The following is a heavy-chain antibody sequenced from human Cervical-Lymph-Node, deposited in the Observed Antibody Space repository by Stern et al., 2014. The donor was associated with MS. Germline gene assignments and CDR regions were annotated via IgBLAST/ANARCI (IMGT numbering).Heavy chain of an antibody. CDR3: ARAVRELGP. Sequence: EVQLLESGGGLVQPGESLRLSCAVSGFTFSNYWMTWVRQAPGKGLEWVASIKPDGSEKSYVAPVKGRFTISRDHAKKSLYLPLNSLRAEDTAVYYCARAVRELGPWGQGTLVTVSS. D-gene: IGHD1-7*01. J-gene: IGHJ5*02. CDR2: IKPDGSEK. V-gene: IGHV3-7*01. CDR1: GFTFSNYW.